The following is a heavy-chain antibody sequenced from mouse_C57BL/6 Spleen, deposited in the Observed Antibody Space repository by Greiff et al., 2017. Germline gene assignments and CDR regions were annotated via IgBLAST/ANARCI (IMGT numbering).Heavy chain of an antibody. V-gene: IGHV1-26*01. CDR1: GYTFTDYY. CDR2: INPNNGGT. CDR3: ARRAYYDYDWFAY. D-gene: IGHD2-4*01. Sequence: EVQLQQSGPELVKPGASVKISCKASGYTFTDYYMNWVKQSHGKSLEWIGDINPNNGGTSYNQKFKGKATLTVDNSSSTAYMELRSLTSEDSAVYYCARRAYYDYDWFAYWGQGTLVTVSA. J-gene: IGHJ3*01.